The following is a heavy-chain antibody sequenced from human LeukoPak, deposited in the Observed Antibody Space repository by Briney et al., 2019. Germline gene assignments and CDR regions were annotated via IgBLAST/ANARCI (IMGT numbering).Heavy chain of an antibody. J-gene: IGHJ3*02. CDR2: INPNSGGT. D-gene: IGHD3-10*01. Sequence: GASVKVSCKASGYTFAGYYMHWVRQALGQGLEWMGRINPNSGGTNYAQKFQGRVTMTRDTSISTAYMELSRLRSDDTAVYYCARSMVRGVSPFLAFDIWGQGTMVTVSS. CDR1: GYTFAGYY. CDR3: ARSMVRGVSPFLAFDI. V-gene: IGHV1-2*06.